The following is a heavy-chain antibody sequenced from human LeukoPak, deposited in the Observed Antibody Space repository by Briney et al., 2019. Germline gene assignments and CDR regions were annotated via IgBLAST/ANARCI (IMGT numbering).Heavy chain of an antibody. CDR3: ARDTVTEFDP. J-gene: IGHJ5*02. Sequence: SETLSLTCTVSGGSISSRTYYWGWIRQPPGKGLEWIASIYYSGTTHHNPSLKSRVTISVDTSKNQFSLKLGSVTAADTAVYYCARDTVTEFDPWGQGTLVTVSS. CDR2: IYYSGTT. CDR1: GGSISSRTYY. D-gene: IGHD4-17*01. V-gene: IGHV4-39*07.